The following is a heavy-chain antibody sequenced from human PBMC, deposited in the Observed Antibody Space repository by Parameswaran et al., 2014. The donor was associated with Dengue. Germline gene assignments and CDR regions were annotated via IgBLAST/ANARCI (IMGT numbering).Heavy chain of an antibody. J-gene: IGHJ2*01. CDR2: INPSGGST. D-gene: IGHD6-13*01. V-gene: IGHV1-46*01. Sequence: WVRQAPGQGLEWMGIINPSGGSTSYAQKFQGRVTMTRDTSTSTVYMELSSLRSEDTAVYYCARAPSAGMADFDLWGRGTLVTVSS. CDR3: ARAPSAGMADFDL.